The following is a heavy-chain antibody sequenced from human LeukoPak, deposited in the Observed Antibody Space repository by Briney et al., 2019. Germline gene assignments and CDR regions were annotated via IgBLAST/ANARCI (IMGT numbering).Heavy chain of an antibody. D-gene: IGHD3-3*01. Sequence: GGSLRLSCAASGFTFSSYAVSWVRQAPGKGLEWVSGSGSGGSTYYADSVKGRFTISRDNSKNTLYLQMNSLRAEDTAVYYCAKDFWSGYYPNCWGQGTLVTVSS. CDR2: SGSGGST. J-gene: IGHJ4*02. CDR1: GFTFSSYA. V-gene: IGHV3-23*01. CDR3: AKDFWSGYYPNC.